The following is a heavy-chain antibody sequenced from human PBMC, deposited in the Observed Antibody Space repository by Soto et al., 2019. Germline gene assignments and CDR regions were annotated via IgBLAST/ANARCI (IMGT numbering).Heavy chain of an antibody. CDR1: GDPDNRDY. CDR3: ARAPYMTAWAYDF. D-gene: IGHD2-21*02. CDR2: ISRTGYK. J-gene: IGHJ4*02. Sequence: SETLSLTCTVSGDPDNRDYWSGIRQTAEKGLEWIGRISRTGYKDVNPSLQSRVTISVDPSRDQLSLDLKSVTVADTAVYYCARAPYMTAWAYDFWGQGALVTVS. V-gene: IGHV4-4*07.